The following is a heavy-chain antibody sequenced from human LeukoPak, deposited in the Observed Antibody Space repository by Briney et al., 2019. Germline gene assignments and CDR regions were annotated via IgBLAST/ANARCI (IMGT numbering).Heavy chain of an antibody. J-gene: IGHJ4*02. D-gene: IGHD3-10*01. CDR2: ISGSGGST. CDR1: GFTFSSYA. Sequence: PGGSLRLSCAASGFTFSSYAMSWVRQAPGRGLEWVSAISGSGGSTYYADSVEGRFTISRDISKNTLYLQMNSLRAEDTAVYYCAKDLPFEGSIDYWGQGTLVTVSS. V-gene: IGHV3-23*01. CDR3: AKDLPFEGSIDY.